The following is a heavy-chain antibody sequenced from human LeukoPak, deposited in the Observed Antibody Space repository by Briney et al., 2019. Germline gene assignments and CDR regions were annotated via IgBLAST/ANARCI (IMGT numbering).Heavy chain of an antibody. V-gene: IGHV3-9*01. CDR2: ISWNSGSI. CDR3: ARDHDILTGNNWFDP. CDR1: GFTFDDYA. J-gene: IGHJ5*02. Sequence: PGRSLRLSCAASGFTFDDYAMHWVRQAPGKGLEWVSGISWNSGSIGYADSVKGRFTISRDNSKNTLYLQMNSLRPEDTAVYYCARDHDILTGNNWFDPWGQGTLVTVSS. D-gene: IGHD3-9*01.